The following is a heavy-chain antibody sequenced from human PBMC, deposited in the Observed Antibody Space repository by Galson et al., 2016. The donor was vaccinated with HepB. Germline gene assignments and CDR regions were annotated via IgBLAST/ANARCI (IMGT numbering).Heavy chain of an antibody. D-gene: IGHD4-17*01. CDR2: ISSSSSYI. V-gene: IGHV3-21*01. CDR1: GFTFSSYS. J-gene: IGHJ4*02. Sequence: SLRLSCAASGFTFSSYSMNWVRQAPGKGLEWVSCISSSSSYIYYGDSVKGRITISRDNAKNSLYLQMKSLRAEDTAVYYCARAVSWDYGDYAGYWGQGTLVTVSS. CDR3: ARAVSWDYGDYAGY.